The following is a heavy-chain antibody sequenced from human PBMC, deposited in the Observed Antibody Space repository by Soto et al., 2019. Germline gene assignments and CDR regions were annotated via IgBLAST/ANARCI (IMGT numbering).Heavy chain of an antibody. V-gene: IGHV4-59*01. CDR2: IYYSGST. J-gene: IGHJ4*02. D-gene: IGHD3-9*01. CDR3: AGDILTGLGPYDY. Sequence: SETLSLTCTVSGGSISSYYWSWIRQPPGKGLEWIGYIYYSGSTNYNPSLKSRVTISVDTSKNQFSLKLSSVTAADTAVYYCAGDILTGLGPYDYWGQGTLVTVPQ. CDR1: GGSISSYY.